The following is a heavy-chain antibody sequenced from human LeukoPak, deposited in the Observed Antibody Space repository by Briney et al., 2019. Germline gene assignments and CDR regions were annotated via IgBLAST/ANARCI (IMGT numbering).Heavy chain of an antibody. V-gene: IGHV3-66*01. D-gene: IGHD3-10*01. CDR1: GFTVSSNY. CDR3: ARGLMVRGQYFDS. CDR2: IYSGGST. J-gene: IGHJ4*02. Sequence: GGSLRLSCAASGFTVSSNYMSWVRQAPGKGLEWVSIIYSGGSTYYADSVKGRFTISRDNSKNTLYLQMNSLRAEDTAVYYCARGLMVRGQYFDSWGQGTLVTVSS.